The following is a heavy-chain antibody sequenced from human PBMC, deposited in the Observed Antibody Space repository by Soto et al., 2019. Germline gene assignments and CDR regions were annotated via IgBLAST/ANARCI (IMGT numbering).Heavy chain of an antibody. V-gene: IGHV4-4*02. CDR1: GDSITGDNW. CDR2: IHHSGAT. Sequence: PSETLSLTCAVSGDSITGDNWWSWVRQPPGKGLEWIGEIHHSGATNYNPSLKSRVTISVDKSKNQFSLKLNSVTAADTAMFYCATQGFYRMGVWGRGTTVTVYS. J-gene: IGHJ6*02. CDR3: ATQGFYRMGV.